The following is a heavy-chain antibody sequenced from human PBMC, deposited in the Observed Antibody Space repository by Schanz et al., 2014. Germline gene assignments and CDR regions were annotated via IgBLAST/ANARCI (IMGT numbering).Heavy chain of an antibody. CDR2: ISGDGTTT. D-gene: IGHD2-2*01. J-gene: IGHJ5*02. Sequence: EVQLVESGGGFVQPGGSLRLSCAASGFTFSVYWMHWVRQPPGEGLVSVSRISGDGTTTSYADSVKGRFTISSDNAKNSLYLQMNSLRAEDTAVYYCARIRYCSSTNCYGFDPWGQGTLVTVSS. CDR3: ARIRYCSSTNCYGFDP. V-gene: IGHV3-74*01. CDR1: GFTFSVYW.